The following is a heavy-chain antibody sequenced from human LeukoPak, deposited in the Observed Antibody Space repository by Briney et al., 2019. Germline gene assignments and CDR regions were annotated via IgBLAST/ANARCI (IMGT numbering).Heavy chain of an antibody. CDR2: IYHSGST. V-gene: IGHV4-30-2*01. Sequence: PSETLSLTCTVSGGSISGSDYYWTWIRQPPGKGLEWIGYIYHSGSTYYNPSLKSRVTISVDRSKNQFSLKLSSVTAADTAVYYCARGDYSRFDYWGQGTLVTVSS. CDR1: GGSISGSDYY. CDR3: ARGDYSRFDY. J-gene: IGHJ4*02. D-gene: IGHD2-15*01.